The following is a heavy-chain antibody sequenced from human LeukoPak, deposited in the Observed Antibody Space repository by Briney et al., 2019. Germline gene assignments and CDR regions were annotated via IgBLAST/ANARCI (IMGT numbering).Heavy chain of an antibody. CDR3: ARDKNLYYDSSGYYPTRFDY. J-gene: IGHJ4*02. V-gene: IGHV3-11*05. D-gene: IGHD3-22*01. Sequence: GGSLRLSCAASGFTFSDYYMSWIRQAPGKGLEWVSYMYNSGNYTNYADSVKGRFTISRDNAKNSLYLQMNSLRAEDTAVYYCARDKNLYYDSSGYYPTRFDYWGQGTLVTVSS. CDR2: MYNSGNYT. CDR1: GFTFSDYY.